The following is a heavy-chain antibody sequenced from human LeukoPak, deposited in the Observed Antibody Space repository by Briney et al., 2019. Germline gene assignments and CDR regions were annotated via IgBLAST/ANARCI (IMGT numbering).Heavy chain of an antibody. CDR1: GFTFSSYA. Sequence: AGSLRLSCAASGFTFSSYAMSWVRQAPGKGLEWVSAISGSGGSTYYADSVKGRFTISRDNSKNTLYLQIDSLRAEDTAVYYCAKDRTFGVVIIFDYWGQGTLVTVSS. CDR2: ISGSGGST. J-gene: IGHJ4*02. V-gene: IGHV3-23*01. CDR3: AKDRTFGVVIIFDY. D-gene: IGHD3-3*01.